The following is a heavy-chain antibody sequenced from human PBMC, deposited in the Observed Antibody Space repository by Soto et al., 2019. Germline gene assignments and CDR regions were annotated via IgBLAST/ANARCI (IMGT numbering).Heavy chain of an antibody. Sequence: ASVKVSCKASGYTFTSYAMHWVRQAPGQRLEWMGWINAGNGNTKYSQKFQGRVTITRDTSAGTAYMELSSLRSEDTAVYYCARDLKAIVVDLGYWGQGTLVTVSS. D-gene: IGHD3-22*01. J-gene: IGHJ4*02. CDR3: ARDLKAIVVDLGY. V-gene: IGHV1-3*01. CDR2: INAGNGNT. CDR1: GYTFTSYA.